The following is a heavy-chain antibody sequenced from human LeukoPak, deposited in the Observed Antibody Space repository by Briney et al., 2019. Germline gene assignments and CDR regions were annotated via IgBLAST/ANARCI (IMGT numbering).Heavy chain of an antibody. CDR2: ISSSSSTI. V-gene: IGHV3-48*01. CDR1: GFTFSSYG. J-gene: IGHJ4*02. D-gene: IGHD6-13*01. Sequence: GGSLRLSCAASGFTFSSYGMHWVRQAPGKGLDWVSYISSSSSTIYYADSVKGRFTISRDNAKNSLYLQMNSLRAEDTAVYYCAREYSSSLDYWGQGTLVTVSS. CDR3: AREYSSSLDY.